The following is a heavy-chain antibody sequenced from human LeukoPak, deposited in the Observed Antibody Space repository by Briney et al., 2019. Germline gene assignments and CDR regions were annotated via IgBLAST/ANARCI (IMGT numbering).Heavy chain of an antibody. CDR1: GFTFSSYS. Sequence: GGSLRLSCAASGFTFSSYSMNWVRQAPGKGLEWVSSISSSSSYIYYADSVKGRFTISRDNAKNSLYLQMNSLRAEDTAVYYCAGDGVYYYGSGSPVYYYYGMDVWGQGTTVTVSS. CDR3: AGDGVYYYGSGSPVYYYYGMDV. D-gene: IGHD3-10*01. CDR2: ISSSSSYI. J-gene: IGHJ6*02. V-gene: IGHV3-21*01.